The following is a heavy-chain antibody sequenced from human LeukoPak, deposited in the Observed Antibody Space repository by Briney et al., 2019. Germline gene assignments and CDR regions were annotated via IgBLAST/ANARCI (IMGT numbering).Heavy chain of an antibody. Sequence: GASVKVSCKASGYTFTSYGITWVRQAPGQGLEWMGRISTSNGDTNYAAKLQGRVTMTTDTSTSTVYMELGSLTFDDTAVYFCARDPYHRLGPPLDLWGQGTLVTVSS. J-gene: IGHJ5*02. CDR1: GYTFTSYG. D-gene: IGHD1-14*01. CDR2: ISTSNGDT. V-gene: IGHV1-18*01. CDR3: ARDPYHRLGPPLDL.